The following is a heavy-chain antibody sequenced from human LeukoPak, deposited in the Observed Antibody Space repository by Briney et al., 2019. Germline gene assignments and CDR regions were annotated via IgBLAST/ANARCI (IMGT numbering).Heavy chain of an antibody. V-gene: IGHV3-30*03. D-gene: IGHD6-19*01. CDR1: GFTFSSYG. J-gene: IGHJ4*02. CDR2: ISYDGTNK. Sequence: GRSLRLSCAASGFTFSSYGMHWVRQAPGKGLHWVAAISYDGTNKYYADSVKGRFTISRDNSKNTLYLQMNSLRADDTAVFYCARGHPRPRVIAVAGNFDSWGQGTLVTVSS. CDR3: ARGHPRPRVIAVAGNFDS.